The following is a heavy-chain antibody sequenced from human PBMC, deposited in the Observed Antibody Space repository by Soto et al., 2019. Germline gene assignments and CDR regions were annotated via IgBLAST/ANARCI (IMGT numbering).Heavy chain of an antibody. CDR2: ISSSSSTI. CDR1: GFTFSSYS. J-gene: IGHJ6*03. Sequence: GGSLRLSCAASGFTFSSYSMNWVRQAPGKGLEWVSYISSSSSTIYYPDSVKGRFTISRDNAKNSLYLQMNSLRAEDTAVYYCARDIYYYMDVWGKGTTVTVSS. CDR3: ARDIYYYMDV. V-gene: IGHV3-48*01.